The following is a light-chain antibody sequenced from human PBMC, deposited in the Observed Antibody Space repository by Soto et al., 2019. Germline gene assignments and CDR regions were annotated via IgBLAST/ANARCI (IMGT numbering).Light chain of an antibody. CDR1: QGISSW. CDR2: GVF. J-gene: IGKJ4*01. CDR3: LQDFNYPLT. V-gene: IGKV1-12*01. Sequence: DIQMTQSPSSVSASVGVRVTIPCRASQGISSWLAWYQQKPGKAPKLLIYGVFNLQSGVPSRFSGSGFGTDCTLTISSLQPEDSATYYCLQDFNYPLTFGGGTKVDIK.